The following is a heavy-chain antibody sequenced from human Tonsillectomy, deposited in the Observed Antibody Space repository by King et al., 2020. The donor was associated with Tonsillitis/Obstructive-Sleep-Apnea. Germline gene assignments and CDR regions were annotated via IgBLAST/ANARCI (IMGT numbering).Heavy chain of an antibody. Sequence: EVQLVESGGGLVQPGGSLRLSCAASGFTFSSYEMNWVRQAPGKGLEWVSYISSSGSTIYYADSVKGRFTISRDNAKNSLYLQMNSLRAVDTAVYYCARGPSSSWYVSYYYYGMDVWGQGPTVTVSS. CDR3: ARGPSSSWYVSYYYYGMDV. V-gene: IGHV3-48*03. D-gene: IGHD6-13*01. CDR1: GFTFSSYE. CDR2: ISSSGSTI. J-gene: IGHJ6*02.